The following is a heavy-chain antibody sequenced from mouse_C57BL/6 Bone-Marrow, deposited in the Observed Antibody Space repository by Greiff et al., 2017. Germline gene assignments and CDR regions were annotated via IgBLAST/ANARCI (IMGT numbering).Heavy chain of an antibody. CDR3: AREGTGRGDFDY. Sequence: VTLMESEGGLVQPGSSMKLSCTASGFTFSDYYMAWVRQVPEKGLEWVANINYDGSSTYYLDSLKSRFIISRDNAKNILYLQMSSLKSEDTATYYCAREGTGRGDFDYWGQGTTLTVSS. CDR1: GFTFSDYY. J-gene: IGHJ2*01. CDR2: INYDGSST. D-gene: IGHD4-1*01. V-gene: IGHV5-16*01.